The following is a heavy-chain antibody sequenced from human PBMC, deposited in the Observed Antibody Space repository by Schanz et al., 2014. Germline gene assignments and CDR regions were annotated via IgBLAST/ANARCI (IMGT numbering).Heavy chain of an antibody. J-gene: IGHJ4*02. CDR3: ARDLISSGWYG. CDR1: GFTFSNHA. Sequence: EVQLVESGGGLVQPGGSLRLSCAASGFTFSNHALSWVRQAPGKGLEWVSAISGSGASTYYADSVKGRFTISRDNSRKTLYLQMNSLRADDTAVYYCARDLISSGWYGWGQGTLVTASS. CDR2: ISGSGAST. V-gene: IGHV3-23*04. D-gene: IGHD6-19*01.